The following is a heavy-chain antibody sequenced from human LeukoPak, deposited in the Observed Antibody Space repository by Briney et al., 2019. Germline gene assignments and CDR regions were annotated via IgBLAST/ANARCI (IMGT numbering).Heavy chain of an antibody. CDR3: AIGANSSSWFGGDY. CDR2: IYTSGST. D-gene: IGHD6-13*01. CDR1: GGSISSYY. Sequence: SETLSLTCTVSGGSISSYYWSWIRQPAGKGLEWIGRIYTSGSTNYNPPLKSRVTMSVDTSKNQFSLKLSSGTAADTAVYYCAIGANSSSWFGGDYWGQGTLVTVSS. J-gene: IGHJ4*02. V-gene: IGHV4-4*07.